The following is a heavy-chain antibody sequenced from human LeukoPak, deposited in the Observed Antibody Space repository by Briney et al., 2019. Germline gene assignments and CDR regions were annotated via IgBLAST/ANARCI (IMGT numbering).Heavy chain of an antibody. Sequence: RAGGSLRLSCAASGFTFSGAAMHWVRQASGKGLEWVGRIRSKANTYATAYAASVKGRFTISRDDSKNTAYLQMNSLRAEDTAVYYCASMTLGYCYDTSCPGYFDLWGRGTLVTVSS. CDR3: ASMTLGYCYDTSCPGYFDL. D-gene: IGHD2-2*01. CDR2: IRSKANTYAT. V-gene: IGHV3-73*01. J-gene: IGHJ2*01. CDR1: GFTFSGAA.